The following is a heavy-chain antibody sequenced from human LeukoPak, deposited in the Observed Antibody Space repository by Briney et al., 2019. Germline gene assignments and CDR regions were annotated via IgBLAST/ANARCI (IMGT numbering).Heavy chain of an antibody. J-gene: IGHJ3*02. CDR3: ARWEGDYDDYIRGPFDI. V-gene: IGHV1-2*02. D-gene: IGHD4-17*01. CDR1: GYTFTGYY. CDR2: INPNSGGT. Sequence: GASVKVSCKASGYTFTGYYMHWVRQAPGQGLEWMGWINPNSGGTNYAQKFQGRVTMTRDTSISTAYMELSRLRSDDTAVYYCARWEGDYDDYIRGPFDIWGQGTMVTVSS.